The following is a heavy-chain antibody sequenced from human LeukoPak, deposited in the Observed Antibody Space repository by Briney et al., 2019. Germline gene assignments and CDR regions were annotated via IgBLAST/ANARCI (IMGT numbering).Heavy chain of an antibody. J-gene: IGHJ6*03. Sequence: GGSLRLSCAASGFTFSSCAMSWVRQAPGKGLEWVSAISGSGGSTYYADSVKGRFTISRDNFKNTLYLQMNSLRAEDTAVYYCAKASRLYYYMDVWGKGTTVTVSS. CDR1: GFTFSSCA. V-gene: IGHV3-23*01. CDR3: AKASRLYYYMDV. CDR2: ISGSGGST.